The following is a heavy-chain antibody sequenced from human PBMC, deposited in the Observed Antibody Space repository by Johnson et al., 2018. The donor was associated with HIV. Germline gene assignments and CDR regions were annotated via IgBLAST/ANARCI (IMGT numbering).Heavy chain of an antibody. D-gene: IGHD2-2*01. V-gene: IGHV3-30-3*01. CDR1: GFTFSSYA. CDR3: ARGRSSTRPSALGSGAFDI. J-gene: IGHJ3*02. Sequence: QEQLVESGGGVVQPGRSLRLSCAASGFTFSSYAMHWVRQAPGKGLAWVACISYDGSNKYYADSVKGRFTIPRYNSKNTLYLQMNSLRAEDTAVYYCARGRSSTRPSALGSGAFDIWGQGTMVTVSS. CDR2: ISYDGSNK.